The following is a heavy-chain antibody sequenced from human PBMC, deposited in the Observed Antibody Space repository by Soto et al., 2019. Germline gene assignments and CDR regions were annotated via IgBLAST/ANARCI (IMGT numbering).Heavy chain of an antibody. CDR2: INAANGDT. D-gene: IGHD6-13*01. J-gene: IGHJ5*02. CDR3: VRRHVSATGIDWFDP. V-gene: IGHV1-3*01. CDR1: GYTFTSYG. Sequence: QVQLVQSGTEVKKPGASVKVSCKASGYTFTSYGIHWVRQAPGQRLEWMGWINAANGDTKYSPKFQGRVTITRDTYASTAYMELSSLRSEDTAVYYCVRRHVSATGIDWFDPWGPGTLGTVSS.